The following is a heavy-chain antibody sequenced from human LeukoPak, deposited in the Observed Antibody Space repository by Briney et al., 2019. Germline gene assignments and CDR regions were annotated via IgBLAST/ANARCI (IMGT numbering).Heavy chain of an antibody. CDR1: GFTFNNYA. V-gene: IGHV3-23*01. J-gene: IGHJ4*02. Sequence: GVSLRLSCAASGFTFNNYAMSWVRQAPGKGLEWVSAVSVSGDSTYYADSVKGRFTISRDNSKNTLYLQMNSLRAEDTAVYYCANGYRYYNYWGQGTLVTVSS. CDR2: VSVSGDST. CDR3: ANGYRYYNY. D-gene: IGHD4-11*01.